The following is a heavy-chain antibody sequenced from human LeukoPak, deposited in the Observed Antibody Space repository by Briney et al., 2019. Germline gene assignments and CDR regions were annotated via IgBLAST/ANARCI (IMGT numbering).Heavy chain of an antibody. CDR2: INHSGSI. J-gene: IGHJ4*02. V-gene: IGHV4-34*01. CDR1: GGXFSGYY. CDR3: ASGSGSYDY. D-gene: IGHD1-26*01. Sequence: SETLSLTCAVYGGXFSGYYWSWIRQPPGKGLEWIGEINHSGSINYNPSLKSRVTISVDTSKNQFSLKLSSVTAADTAVYYCASGSGSYDYWGQGTLVTVSS.